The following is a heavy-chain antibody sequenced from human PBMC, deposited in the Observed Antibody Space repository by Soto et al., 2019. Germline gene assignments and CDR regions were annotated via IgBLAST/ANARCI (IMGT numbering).Heavy chain of an antibody. CDR3: AKTESSGWSTRYGMDV. D-gene: IGHD6-19*01. CDR1: GFTFSNYA. Sequence: EVQLLESGGSLVQPGRSLRLSCAASGFTFSNYAMTWVREAPGKGLEWVSGISGGGNSTYYADSVKGRFTISRDNSKNALYLQMNSLRAEDTAVYYCAKTESSGWSTRYGMDVWGQGTTVTVSS. V-gene: IGHV3-23*01. J-gene: IGHJ6*02. CDR2: ISGGGNST.